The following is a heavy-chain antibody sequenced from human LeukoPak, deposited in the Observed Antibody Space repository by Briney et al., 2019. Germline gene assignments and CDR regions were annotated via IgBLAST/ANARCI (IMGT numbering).Heavy chain of an antibody. CDR2: ITGIGDNT. D-gene: IGHD3-22*01. CDR3: AKDALPYYHDSSGWAGYFDY. Sequence: PGGSLRLSCAPSGFTFSTDAMSVGRQAPGKGLEWVSAITGIGDNTYYADSVKGRFTFSRDNSKNTLYLLMNSLRAEDSAVYYCAKDALPYYHDSSGWAGYFDYWGQGTLVTVSS. CDR1: GFTFSTDA. V-gene: IGHV3-23*01. J-gene: IGHJ4*02.